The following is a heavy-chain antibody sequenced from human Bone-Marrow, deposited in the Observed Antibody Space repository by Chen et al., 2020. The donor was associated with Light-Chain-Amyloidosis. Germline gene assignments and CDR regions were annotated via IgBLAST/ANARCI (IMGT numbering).Heavy chain of an antibody. CDR1: GYTFSNYG. J-gene: IGHJ4*02. V-gene: IGHV1-18*04. D-gene: IGHD3-16*01. CDR3: ARDRRGTFLGY. Sequence: QVQLEQSGAEVKKPGASMKVSCKTSGYTFSNYGISWVRLAPGQGLEWMGWISTSDGRTNYVQNLEGRVSMTIDTSASTAYMELRRLRSDDTAVYYCARDRRGTFLGYWGQGTLVTVSS. CDR2: ISTSDGRT.